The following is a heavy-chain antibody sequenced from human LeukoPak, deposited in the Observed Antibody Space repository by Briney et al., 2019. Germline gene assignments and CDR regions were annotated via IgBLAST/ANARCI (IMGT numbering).Heavy chain of an antibody. CDR2: ISGGGRST. CDR3: ARERYFDY. J-gene: IGHJ4*02. CDR1: GFTFSTCA. V-gene: IGHV3-23*01. Sequence: GGSLRLSCAASGFTFSTCAMSWVRQAPGKGLEWVSTISGGGRSTDYADSVKGQFTISRDNSKNTLYLQMNSLKAEDTAVYYCARERYFDYWGQGTLVTVSS.